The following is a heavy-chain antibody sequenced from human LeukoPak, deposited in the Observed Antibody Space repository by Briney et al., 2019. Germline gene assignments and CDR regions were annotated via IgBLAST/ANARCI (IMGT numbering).Heavy chain of an antibody. J-gene: IGHJ5*02. Sequence: PSETLSLTCAVYGGSFSGYYWSWIRQPPGKGLEWIGEINHSGSTNYNPSLKSRVTISVDTSKNQFSLKLSSVTAADTAVYYCARGGRIVVVVAARRYNWFDPLGQGTLVTVSS. D-gene: IGHD2-15*01. CDR1: GGSFSGYY. CDR3: ARGGRIVVVVAARRYNWFDP. V-gene: IGHV4-34*01. CDR2: INHSGST.